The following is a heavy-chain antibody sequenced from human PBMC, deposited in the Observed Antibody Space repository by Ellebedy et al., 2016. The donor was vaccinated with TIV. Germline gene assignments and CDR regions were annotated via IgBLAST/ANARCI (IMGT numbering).Heavy chain of an antibody. V-gene: IGHV1-69*04. CDR2: IIPILGIA. Sequence: SVKVSXKASGGTFSSYAISWVRQAPGQGLEWMGRIIPILGIANYAQKFQGRVTITADKSTSTAYMELSSLRSEDTAVYYCARGLLINNDYYYYYYMDVWGKGTTVTVSS. CDR1: GGTFSSYA. D-gene: IGHD3-16*01. J-gene: IGHJ6*03. CDR3: ARGLLINNDYYYYYYMDV.